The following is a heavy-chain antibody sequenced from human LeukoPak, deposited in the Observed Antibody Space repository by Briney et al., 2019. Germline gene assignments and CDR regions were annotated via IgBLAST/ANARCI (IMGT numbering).Heavy chain of an antibody. D-gene: IGHD3-10*01. V-gene: IGHV7-4-1*01. CDR2: INTKTGNP. CDR3: ARGYGSGIADDNNWFDP. Sequence: ASGKVSCKASAYTFTSYAINWVRQAPGQGLEWMGCINTKTGNPRYAQGFTGRFVFSVDTAVNTAYLQIYSLKTEDTAVYYCARGYGSGIADDNNWFDPWGQGTLVTVSS. J-gene: IGHJ5*02. CDR1: AYTFTSYA.